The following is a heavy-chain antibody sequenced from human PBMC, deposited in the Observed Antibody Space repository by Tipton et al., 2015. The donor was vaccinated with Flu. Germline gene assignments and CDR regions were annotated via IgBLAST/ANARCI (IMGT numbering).Heavy chain of an antibody. CDR2: ISAYNGNT. J-gene: IGHJ3*02. V-gene: IGHV1-18*01. CDR1: GYTFTSYG. CDR3: ARDQAVCCGGDCYPRAFDI. Sequence: QLVQSGAEVKKPGASVKVSCKASGYTFTSYGISWVRQAPGQGLEWMGWISAYNGNTNYAQKLQGRVTMTTDTSTSTAYMELRSLRSDDTAVYYCARDQAVCCGGDCYPRAFDIWGQGTMVTVSS. D-gene: IGHD2-21*01.